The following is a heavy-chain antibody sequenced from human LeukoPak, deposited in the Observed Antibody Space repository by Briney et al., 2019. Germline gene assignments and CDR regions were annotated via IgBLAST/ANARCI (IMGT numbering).Heavy chain of an antibody. V-gene: IGHV3-33*01. J-gene: IGHJ4*02. CDR2: IWNDGSNK. D-gene: IGHD3/OR15-3a*01. Sequence: GKGLXWVAVIWNDGSNKDYRDSVKGRFTASRDNSKNMLYLQMNSLRAEDTAVYYCAREGDWLAFDCWGQGTLVTVSS. CDR3: AREGDWLAFDC.